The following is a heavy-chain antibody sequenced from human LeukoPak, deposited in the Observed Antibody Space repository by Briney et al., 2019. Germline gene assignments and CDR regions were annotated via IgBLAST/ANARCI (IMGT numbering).Heavy chain of an antibody. D-gene: IGHD3-10*01. CDR3: WWFGELIGIDYFDY. Sequence: ASVKVSCKASGYTFTVYYMHWVRQAPGQGLEWMGWINPNSGGTNYAQKFQGRVTMTRDTSISTAYMELSRLRSDDTAVYYCWWFGELIGIDYFDYWGQGTLVTVSS. V-gene: IGHV1-2*02. CDR2: INPNSGGT. CDR1: GYTFTVYY. J-gene: IGHJ4*02.